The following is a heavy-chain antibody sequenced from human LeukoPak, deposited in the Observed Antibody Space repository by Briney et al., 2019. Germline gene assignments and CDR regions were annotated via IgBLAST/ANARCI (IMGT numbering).Heavy chain of an antibody. CDR2: IYPGDSDT. Sequence: GESLKISCKGSGYSFTSYWIGWVRPMPGKGLEWMGIIYPGDSDTRYSPSFQGQVTISADKSISTAYLQWSGLKASDTAMYYCARCTMVRGVIRPFDYWGQGTLVTVSS. V-gene: IGHV5-51*01. J-gene: IGHJ4*02. CDR3: ARCTMVRGVIRPFDY. D-gene: IGHD3-10*01. CDR1: GYSFTSYW.